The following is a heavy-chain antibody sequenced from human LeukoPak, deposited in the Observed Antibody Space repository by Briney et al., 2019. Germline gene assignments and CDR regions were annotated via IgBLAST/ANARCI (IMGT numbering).Heavy chain of an antibody. CDR3: ARDSQHLNFDH. Sequence: GGSLRLSCAASGFTFSSYSMNWVRQAPGKGLEWVSYISSSSGTIYYADSVKGRFTISRDNAKNSLYLQMNSLRAEDTAVYYCARDSQHLNFDHWGQGTLVTVSS. J-gene: IGHJ4*02. V-gene: IGHV3-48*01. D-gene: IGHD3-3*02. CDR1: GFTFSSYS. CDR2: ISSSSGTI.